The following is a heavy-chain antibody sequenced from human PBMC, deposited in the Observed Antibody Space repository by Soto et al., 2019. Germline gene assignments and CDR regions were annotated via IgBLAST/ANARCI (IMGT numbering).Heavy chain of an antibody. V-gene: IGHV1-46*01. D-gene: IGHD3-22*01. CDR1: GYTFTSYH. J-gene: IGHJ4*02. CDR3: ASASPDSSGYKLLY. Sequence: GASVKVSCKASGYTFTSYHMHWVRQAPGLGLEWMGIINPSGGSASYAQKFQGRVTVTRDTSTSTVYMELSSLRSEDTAVYYCASASPDSSGYKLLYWGQGTLVTVSS. CDR2: INPSGGSA.